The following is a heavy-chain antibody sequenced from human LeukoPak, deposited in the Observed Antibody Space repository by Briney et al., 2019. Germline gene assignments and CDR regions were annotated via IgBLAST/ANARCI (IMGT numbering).Heavy chain of an antibody. V-gene: IGHV4-34*01. CDR2: INHSGST. CDR1: GGSFSGYY. Sequence: PSETLSLTCAVYGGSFSGYYWSWIRQPPGKGLEWIGEINHSGSTNYNPSLKSRVNISVDTSKNQFSLKLSSVTAADTAVYYCARGRPVLLWFGEPSNWFDPWGRGTLVTVSS. CDR3: ARGRPVLLWFGEPSNWFDP. J-gene: IGHJ5*02. D-gene: IGHD3-10*01.